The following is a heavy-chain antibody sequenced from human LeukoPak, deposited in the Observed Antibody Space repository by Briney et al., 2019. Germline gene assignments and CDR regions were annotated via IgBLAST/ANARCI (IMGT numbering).Heavy chain of an antibody. CDR1: GFTFSNYD. V-gene: IGHV3-13*01. D-gene: IGHD2-15*01. CDR3: VRGLVGGLDP. J-gene: IGHJ5*02. CDR2: IGRTGDTSGS. Sequence: PGGSLRLSCAASGFTFSNYDMHWVRQVSGKGLEWVSGIGRTGDTSGSNYLASVKGRFTISRENAKNSLFLQMNSLSPGDTAIYYCVRGLVGGLDPWGQGTLVTVSS.